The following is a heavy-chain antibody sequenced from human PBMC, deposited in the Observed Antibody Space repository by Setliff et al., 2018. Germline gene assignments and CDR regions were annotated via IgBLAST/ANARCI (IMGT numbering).Heavy chain of an antibody. CDR1: GYNFTGYY. V-gene: IGHV1-2*06. CDR3: ASVLITAYDY. CDR2: INPNSGGT. D-gene: IGHD3-16*01. J-gene: IGHJ4*02. Sequence: EASVKVSCKASGYNFTGYYIHWVRQAPGQGLEWMGRINPNSGGTNYAQNFQGRVTMTRDTSISTAYMELSSLRSDDTAVYYCASVLITAYDYWGQGTLVTVSS.